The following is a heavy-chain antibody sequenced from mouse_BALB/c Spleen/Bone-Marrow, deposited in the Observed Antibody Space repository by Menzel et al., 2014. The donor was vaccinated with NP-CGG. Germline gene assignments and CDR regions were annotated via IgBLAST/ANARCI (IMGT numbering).Heavy chain of an antibody. V-gene: IGHV5-6-5*01. D-gene: IGHD1-1*01. CDR2: ISSGGST. CDR1: GFTFSSYA. Sequence: HLVESGGGLVKPGGSLKLSCAASGFTFSSYAMSWVRQTPEKRLEWVASISSGGSTYYPDSVKGRFTISRDNARNILYLQMSSLRSEDTAMYYCASLYFYGSSYYTMDYWGQGTSVTVSS. CDR3: ASLYFYGSSYYTMDY. J-gene: IGHJ4*01.